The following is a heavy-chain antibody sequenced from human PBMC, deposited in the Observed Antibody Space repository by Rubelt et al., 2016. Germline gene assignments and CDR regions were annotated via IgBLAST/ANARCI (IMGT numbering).Heavy chain of an antibody. D-gene: IGHD2-2*01. V-gene: IGHV4-34*01. CDR1: GGSFSGYY. J-gene: IGHJ3*02. Sequence: QVQLQQWGAGLLKPSETLSLTCAVYGGSFSGYYWSWIRQPPGKGLEWIGEITHSGSPNYNPYLKSRVTSSVDTSKNQFSLKLSSVTAADTAVYYCASVQVVPAAIGDDAFDIWGQGTMVTVSS. CDR3: ASVQVVPAAIGDDAFDI. CDR2: ITHSGSP.